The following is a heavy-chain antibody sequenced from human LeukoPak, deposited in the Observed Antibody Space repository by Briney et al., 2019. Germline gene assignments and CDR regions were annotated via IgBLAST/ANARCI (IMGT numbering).Heavy chain of an antibody. D-gene: IGHD3-16*02. CDR1: GGSFSSYY. CDR3: AREGGSYRPLDY. V-gene: IGHV4-34*01. Sequence: PSETLSLTCAVYGGSFSSYYWSWFRQPPGKGLEWIGEINHSGSTNYNPSLKSRVTISVDTSKNQFSLKLSSVTAADTAVYYCAREGGSYRPLDYSGQGTLVTVSS. J-gene: IGHJ4*02. CDR2: INHSGST.